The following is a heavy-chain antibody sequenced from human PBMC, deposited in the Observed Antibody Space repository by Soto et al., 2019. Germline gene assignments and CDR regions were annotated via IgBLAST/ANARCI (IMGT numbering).Heavy chain of an antibody. CDR1: GGSLSSGAYY. Sequence: PSETLSLTCTVSGGSLSSGAYYWSWIRQHPGKGLEWIGYIYYSGSTYYNPSLESRVTLSVDTSRKQFSLKVSSVTAADTAVYYCASKPQNWNIWMVYWGPGILVTVSS. CDR2: IYYSGST. V-gene: IGHV4-31*03. CDR3: ASKPQNWNIWMVY. J-gene: IGHJ4*02. D-gene: IGHD1-1*01.